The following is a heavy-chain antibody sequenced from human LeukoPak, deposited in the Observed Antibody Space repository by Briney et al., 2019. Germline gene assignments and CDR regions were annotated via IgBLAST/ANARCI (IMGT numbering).Heavy chain of an antibody. CDR3: ARTFADSSGLSGYFDY. J-gene: IGHJ4*02. Sequence: SETLSLTCTVSGGSISSGGYYWSWIRQPPGKGLEWIGYIYHSGSTYYNPSLKSRVTISVDRSKDQFSLKLSSVTAADTAVYYCARTFADSSGLSGYFDYWGQGTLVTVSS. CDR1: GGSISSGGYY. CDR2: IYHSGST. D-gene: IGHD3-22*01. V-gene: IGHV4-30-2*01.